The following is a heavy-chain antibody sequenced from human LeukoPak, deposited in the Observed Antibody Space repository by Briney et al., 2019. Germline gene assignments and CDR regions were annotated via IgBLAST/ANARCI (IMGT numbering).Heavy chain of an antibody. CDR3: ARCSHVELMWFGHGFDI. J-gene: IGHJ3*02. CDR2: INPNSGDT. Sequence: ASVNVSCKASGYTFIDYYIHWVRQAPGQGLEWMGWINPNSGDTKYEQTLQGRVTMTTDTSISTAYMELSRLISDDTAVYYCARCSHVELMWFGHGFDIWGQGTMVTVSS. CDR1: GYTFIDYY. V-gene: IGHV1-2*02. D-gene: IGHD3-10*01.